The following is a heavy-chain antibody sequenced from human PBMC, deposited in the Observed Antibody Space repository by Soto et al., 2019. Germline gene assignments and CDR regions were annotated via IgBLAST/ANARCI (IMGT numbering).Heavy chain of an antibody. CDR1: GFTFSDYY. V-gene: IGHV3-11*01. CDR2: ISSSGSTI. Sequence: PGGSLRLSCAASGFTFSDYYMSWIRQAPGKGLEWVSYISSSGSTIYYADSVKGRFTISRDNAKNSLYLQMNSLRAEDTAVYYCARARIAVAGKYYFDYWGQGTLVTVSS. D-gene: IGHD6-19*01. J-gene: IGHJ4*02. CDR3: ARARIAVAGKYYFDY.